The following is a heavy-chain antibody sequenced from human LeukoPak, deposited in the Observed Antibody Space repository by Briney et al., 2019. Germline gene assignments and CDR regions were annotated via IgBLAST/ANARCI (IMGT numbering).Heavy chain of an antibody. CDR3: ARLPTDSSSDHY. J-gene: IGHJ4*02. Sequence: SETLSLTCTVSGGSISCSYWSWIRQPPGKGLEWIGYIYYSGTTNYNPSLKSRVIISVDTSKNQFSLKLSSVTAADTAVYYCARLPTDSSSDHYWGQGTLVTVSS. D-gene: IGHD6-6*01. CDR1: GGSISCSY. V-gene: IGHV4-59*08. CDR2: IYYSGTT.